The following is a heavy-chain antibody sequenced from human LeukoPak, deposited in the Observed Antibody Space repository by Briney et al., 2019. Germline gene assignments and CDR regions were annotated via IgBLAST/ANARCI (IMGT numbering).Heavy chain of an antibody. J-gene: IGHJ4*02. D-gene: IGHD2-2*01. Sequence: PGGSLRLSCAASGFTFDDYAMHWVRQAPGKGLEWVSGISWNSGSIGYADSVKGRLTISRDNAKNSLYLQMNSLRAEDTALYYCAKDLRRYCSSTSCYEFDYWGQGTLVTVSS. CDR2: ISWNSGSI. CDR3: AKDLRRYCSSTSCYEFDY. CDR1: GFTFDDYA. V-gene: IGHV3-9*01.